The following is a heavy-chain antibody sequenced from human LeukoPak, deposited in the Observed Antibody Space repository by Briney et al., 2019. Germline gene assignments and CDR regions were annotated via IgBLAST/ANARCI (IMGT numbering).Heavy chain of an antibody. D-gene: IGHD3-9*01. CDR1: GYTFSSNG. CDR3: AREHFDWLSVSKINCFDP. J-gene: IGHJ5*02. V-gene: IGHV1-46*01. Sequence: ASVKVSCKASGYTFSSNGISWVRQAPGQGLEWMGIINPSGGSTSYAQKFQDRVTMTRDTSTNTVYMELSSLRSEDTAVYYCAREHFDWLSVSKINCFDPWGQGTLVTVSS. CDR2: INPSGGST.